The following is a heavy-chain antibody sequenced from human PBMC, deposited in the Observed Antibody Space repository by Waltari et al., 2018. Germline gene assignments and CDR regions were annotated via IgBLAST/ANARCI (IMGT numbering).Heavy chain of an antibody. Sequence: QVQLQESGPGLVKPSQTLSLTCTVSGGSISSGSYYWSWIRQPAGKGLEWIGRIYTSGSTNYNPSLKIRVTISVDTSKNQFSLKLSSVTAADTAVYYCARGVPGYYYYYMDVWGKGTTVTVSS. CDR1: GGSISSGSYY. V-gene: IGHV4-61*02. CDR3: ARGVPGYYYYYMDV. J-gene: IGHJ6*03. CDR2: IYTSGST.